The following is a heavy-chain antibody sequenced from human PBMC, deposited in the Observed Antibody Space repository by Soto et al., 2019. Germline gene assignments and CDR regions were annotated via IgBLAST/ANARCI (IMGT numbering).Heavy chain of an antibody. CDR1: GFTFSSYA. Sequence: GGSLRLSCAASGFTFSSYAMSWVRQAPGKGLEWVSAISGSGGSTYYADSVKGRFTISRDKSTSTAYMELSSLRSEDTAVYYCAGSITIFGVVMDPWDYWGQGTLVTVSS. J-gene: IGHJ4*02. D-gene: IGHD3-3*01. V-gene: IGHV3-23*01. CDR3: AGSITIFGVVMDPWDY. CDR2: ISGSGGST.